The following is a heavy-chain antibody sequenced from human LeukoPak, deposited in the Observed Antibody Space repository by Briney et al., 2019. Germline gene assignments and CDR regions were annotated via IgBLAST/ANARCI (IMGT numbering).Heavy chain of an antibody. V-gene: IGHV5-51*01. CDR3: ARGHAYCSGGSCYHDY. D-gene: IGHD2-15*01. CDR1: GYSFTSYW. Sequence: ESLTISCTGSGYSFTSYWIGWVRQMPGKGLEWMGIIYPGDSDTRYSPSFQGQVTISADKSISTAYLQWSSLKASDTAMYYCARGHAYCSGGSCYHDYWGQGTLVTVSS. J-gene: IGHJ4*02. CDR2: IYPGDSDT.